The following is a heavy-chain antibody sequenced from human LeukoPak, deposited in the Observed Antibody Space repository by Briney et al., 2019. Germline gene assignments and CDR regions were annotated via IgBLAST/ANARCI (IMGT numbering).Heavy chain of an antibody. CDR2: INSDGSST. J-gene: IGHJ3*02. Sequence: GGSLRLSCAASGFTFSSYWMHWVRQAPGKGLVWVSRINSDGSSTSYADSVKGRFTISRDNAKNTLYLQMNSLRAEDTAVYYCAKGLYYDILTGYLDGDAFDIWGQGTMVTVSS. CDR3: AKGLYYDILTGYLDGDAFDI. D-gene: IGHD3-9*01. V-gene: IGHV3-74*01. CDR1: GFTFSSYW.